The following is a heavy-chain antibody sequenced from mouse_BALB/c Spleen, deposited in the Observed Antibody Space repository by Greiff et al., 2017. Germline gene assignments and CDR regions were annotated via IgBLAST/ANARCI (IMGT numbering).Heavy chain of an antibody. V-gene: IGHV3-6*02. Sequence: EVKLQESGPGLVKPSQSLSLTCSVTGYSITSGYYWNWIRQFPGNKLEWMGYISYDGSNNYNPSLKNRISITRDTSKNQFFLKLNSVTTEDTATYYCARGGDGNYHSYAMDYGVKEPQSPSPQ. CDR2: ISYDGSN. J-gene: IGHJ4*01. CDR3: ARGGDGNYHSYAMDY. CDR1: GYSITSGYY. D-gene: IGHD2-1*01.